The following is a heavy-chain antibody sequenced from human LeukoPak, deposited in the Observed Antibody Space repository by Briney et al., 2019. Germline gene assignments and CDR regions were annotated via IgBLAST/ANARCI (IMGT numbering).Heavy chain of an antibody. CDR3: AKSLGNQGVIDY. CDR1: GFIFRNHA. CDR2: VSASGGST. Sequence: GGSLRLSCAASGFIFRNHAMNWVRQAPGQGLEWVSGVSASGGSTFNTDSVKGRFSISRDNSKNTLYLEMNSLRPEDTALYYCAKSLGNQGVIDYRGQGTLVTVSS. V-gene: IGHV3-23*01. D-gene: IGHD3-10*01. J-gene: IGHJ4*02.